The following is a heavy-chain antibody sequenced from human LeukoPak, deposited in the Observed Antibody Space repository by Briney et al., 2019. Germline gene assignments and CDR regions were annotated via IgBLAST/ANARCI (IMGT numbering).Heavy chain of an antibody. D-gene: IGHD3-16*02. CDR3: ARGLYDYVWGSYRENNYFDY. V-gene: IGHV4-59*01. CDR1: GGSISSYY. Sequence: PSETLSLTCTVSGGSISSYYWSWIRQPPGKGLEWIGYIYYSGSTNYNPSLKSRVTISVDTSKNQFSLKLSSVTDADTAVYYCARGLYDYVWGSYRENNYFDYWGQGTLVTVSS. J-gene: IGHJ4*02. CDR2: IYYSGST.